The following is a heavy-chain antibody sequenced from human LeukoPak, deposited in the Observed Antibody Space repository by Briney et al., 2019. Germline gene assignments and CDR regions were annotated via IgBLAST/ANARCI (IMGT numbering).Heavy chain of an antibody. Sequence: PSETLSLTCTVSGGSISSYYWSWIRQPRGKGLEWIGYIYTSGSTNYNPSLKSRGTISVDTSKNQFSLKLSSVTAADTAVYYCARQGPKVGATRYYYYYMDVWGKGTTVTVSS. CDR1: GGSISSYY. CDR3: ARQGPKVGATRYYYYYMDV. V-gene: IGHV4-4*09. J-gene: IGHJ6*03. D-gene: IGHD1-26*01. CDR2: IYTSGST.